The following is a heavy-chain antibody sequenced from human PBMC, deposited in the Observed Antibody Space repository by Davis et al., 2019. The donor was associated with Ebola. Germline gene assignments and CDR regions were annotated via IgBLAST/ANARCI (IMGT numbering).Heavy chain of an antibody. Sequence: HTGGSLRLSCVASGFTFSNYWMHWVRQAPGKGLVWVSRINGYGSTTMYADSVKGRFTISRDNAENTLYLQMNSLGAGDTAMYYCARGSEMANPADGDYWGQGTLVTVSS. CDR3: ARGSEMANPADGDY. J-gene: IGHJ4*02. D-gene: IGHD5-24*01. CDR2: INGYGSTT. CDR1: GFTFSNYW. V-gene: IGHV3-74*03.